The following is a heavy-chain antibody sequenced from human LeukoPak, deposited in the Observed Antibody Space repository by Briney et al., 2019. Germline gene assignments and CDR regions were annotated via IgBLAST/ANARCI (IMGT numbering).Heavy chain of an antibody. D-gene: IGHD3-16*01. V-gene: IGHV3-69-1*02. CDR1: GFTFSDYD. CDR3: GKAFPPLRTSSAGDL. J-gene: IGHJ4*02. Sequence: GGSLRLSCSASGFTFSDYDMNWVRQAPGKGREWVSSISGLSTHIYYGDSVKGRFIISRDNAKNSVYLQMNSLGVEDTAIYYCGKAFPPLRTSSAGDLWGQGILVTVSS. CDR2: ISGLSTHI.